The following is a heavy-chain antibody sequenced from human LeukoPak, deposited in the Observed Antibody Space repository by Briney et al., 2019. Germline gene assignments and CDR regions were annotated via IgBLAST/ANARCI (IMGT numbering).Heavy chain of an antibody. CDR3: ARDRYFGSDGFDI. Sequence: QPGGSLRLSCAASGFSFSEHGMHWVRQAPGKGPGWVTVTWYDGSNNHYADSVKGRFTISRDNSKNTVFLEMNSLRAEGTAVYHCARDRYFGSDGFDIWGPGTMVIVSS. CDR2: TWYDGSNN. J-gene: IGHJ3*02. CDR1: GFSFSEHG. D-gene: IGHD3-10*01. V-gene: IGHV3-33*01.